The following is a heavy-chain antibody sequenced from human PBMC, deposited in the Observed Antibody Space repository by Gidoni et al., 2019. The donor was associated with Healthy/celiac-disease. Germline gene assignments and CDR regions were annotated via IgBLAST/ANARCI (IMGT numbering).Heavy chain of an antibody. D-gene: IGHD2-15*01. CDR3: ARDVEAGVNYYYYGMDV. CDR2: ISSSSSYT. J-gene: IGHJ6*02. CDR1: GFTFSDYY. V-gene: IGHV3-11*06. Sequence: QVQLVESGGGLVKPGGSLRLSCAASGFTFSDYYMSWIRQAPGKGLEWVSYISSSSSYTNYADSVKGRFTISRDNAKNSLYLQMNSLRAEDTAVYYCARDVEAGVNYYYYGMDVWGQGTTVTVSS.